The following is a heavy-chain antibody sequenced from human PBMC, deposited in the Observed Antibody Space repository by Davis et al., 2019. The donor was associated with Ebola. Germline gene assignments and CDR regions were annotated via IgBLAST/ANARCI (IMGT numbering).Heavy chain of an antibody. J-gene: IGHJ4*02. CDR1: GFSINSYS. CDR3: AGALEWSFRGIDY. Sequence: GESLKISCAASGFSINSYSIGWVRQSPGKGLEWVSVISVSGASTYYADFVKGRFIISRDNSKNTLDLQMNSLRAEDTAVYYCAGALEWSFRGIDYWGQGTLVTVSS. D-gene: IGHD3-3*01. V-gene: IGHV3-23*01. CDR2: ISVSGAST.